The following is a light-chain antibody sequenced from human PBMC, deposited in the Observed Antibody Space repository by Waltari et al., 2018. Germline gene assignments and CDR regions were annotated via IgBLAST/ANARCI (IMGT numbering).Light chain of an antibody. Sequence: QSALTQPASVSGSPGQSITISCTGTSSDVAGYKYVSWYQQYPVKAPKLIIYDVSKRPAGVSDRFSGSKSGNTASLTISGLQTEDEADYYCSSYTSSSTYVFGTGTKVTVL. CDR1: SSDVAGYKY. V-gene: IGLV2-14*01. CDR3: SSYTSSSTYV. CDR2: DVS. J-gene: IGLJ1*01.